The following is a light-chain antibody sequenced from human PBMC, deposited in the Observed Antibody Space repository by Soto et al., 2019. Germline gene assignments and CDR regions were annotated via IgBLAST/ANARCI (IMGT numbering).Light chain of an antibody. CDR3: CSYAGSSTWV. Sequence: QSALTQPASVSGSPGQSITISCTGTSSDVGSYNLVSWYQQHPGKVPKIMIYEASKRPSGAPNRFSASKSGNTASLPISGLQAEDEADYYCCSYAGSSTWVFGTGTKLTVL. CDR1: SSDVGSYNL. V-gene: IGLV2-23*01. J-gene: IGLJ1*01. CDR2: EAS.